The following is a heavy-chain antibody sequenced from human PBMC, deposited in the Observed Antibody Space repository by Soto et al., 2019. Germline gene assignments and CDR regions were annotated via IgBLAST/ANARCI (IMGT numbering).Heavy chain of an antibody. CDR2: MNPNSGNT. D-gene: IGHD6-19*01. Sequence: QVQLVQSGAEVKQPGASVKVSCKASGYTFTSYDINWVRQATGQGLEWMGWMNPNSGNTGYAQKFQGRVTMTRNTSISTAYMEPSSLRCEDTAVYYCAILAVAGTDFDDYWGQGTLVTVSS. CDR3: AILAVAGTDFDDY. V-gene: IGHV1-8*01. CDR1: GYTFTSYD. J-gene: IGHJ4*02.